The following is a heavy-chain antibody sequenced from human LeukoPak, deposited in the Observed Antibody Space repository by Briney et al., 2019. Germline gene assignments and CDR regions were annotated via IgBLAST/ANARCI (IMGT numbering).Heavy chain of an antibody. CDR2: IYPRDGNT. J-gene: IGHJ4*02. Sequence: GASVKVSCKASGYTFTSNYIHWVRQAPGQGLEWMGMIYPRDGNTSYAQKFQGRVTVTRDTSTSTVHMELSGLRSEDTAVYYCARDQEGFDYWGQGTLVTVSS. V-gene: IGHV1-46*01. CDR1: GYTFTSNY. CDR3: ARDQEGFDY.